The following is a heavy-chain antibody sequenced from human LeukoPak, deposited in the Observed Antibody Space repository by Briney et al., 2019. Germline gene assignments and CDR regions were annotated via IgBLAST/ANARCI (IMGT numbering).Heavy chain of an antibody. CDR1: GGSISSSNW. Sequence: SETLSLTCAVSGGSISSSNWWSWVRQPPGKGLEWIGEIYHSGSTNHNPSLKSRVTISVDKSKNQFSLKLSSVTAADTAVYYCARRTWYSSGWYIDPWGQGTLVTVSS. V-gene: IGHV4-4*02. J-gene: IGHJ5*02. CDR3: ARRTWYSSGWYIDP. D-gene: IGHD6-19*01. CDR2: IYHSGST.